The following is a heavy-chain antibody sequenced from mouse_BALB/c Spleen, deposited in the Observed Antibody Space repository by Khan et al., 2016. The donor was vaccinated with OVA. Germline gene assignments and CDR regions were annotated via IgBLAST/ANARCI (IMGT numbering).Heavy chain of an antibody. V-gene: IGHV2-6-1*01. D-gene: IGHD2-14*01. CDR1: GFSLTNYA. J-gene: IGHJ4*01. CDR3: ASHRYDGYYAMDY. Sequence: VQLKESGPGLVAPSQSLSITCTISGFSLTNYAVHWVRQPPGKGLEWLVVIWSDGNTTYNSALKSRLTISKDNSKSQVFLKMNSLQTDDTAMYYCASHRYDGYYAMDYWGQGTSVTVSS. CDR2: IWSDGNT.